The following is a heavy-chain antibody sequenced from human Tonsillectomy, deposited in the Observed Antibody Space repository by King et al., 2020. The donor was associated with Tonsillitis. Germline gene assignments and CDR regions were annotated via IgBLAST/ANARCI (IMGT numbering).Heavy chain of an antibody. Sequence: VQLVESGGGLVQPGGSLRLSCAASGFTFSTYWMSWVRQAPGKGLEWVANIKHDGSDKYYVDSVKGRFTISRDNANLSLFLQMHSLRAEDTALYYCARVGYSSSWYPYFDYWGQGTLVTVSS. CDR2: IKHDGSDK. J-gene: IGHJ4*02. D-gene: IGHD6-13*01. CDR3: ARVGYSSSWYPYFDY. CDR1: GFTFSTYW. V-gene: IGHV3-7*03.